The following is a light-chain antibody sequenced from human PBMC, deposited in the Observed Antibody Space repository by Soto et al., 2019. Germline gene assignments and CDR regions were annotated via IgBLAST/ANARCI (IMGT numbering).Light chain of an antibody. J-gene: IGKJ5*01. V-gene: IGKV3-20*01. CDR2: GAS. CDR1: QSVSSSY. CDR3: QQYGYSPIT. Sequence: EIVLTQSPGTLSLSPGERATLSCRASQSVSSSYLAWYQQKHGQAPRPLIYGASSRATGIPDRFSGSGYGTAGTLTLSRLEPEDCEVYYCQQYGYSPITFGQGTRLEIK.